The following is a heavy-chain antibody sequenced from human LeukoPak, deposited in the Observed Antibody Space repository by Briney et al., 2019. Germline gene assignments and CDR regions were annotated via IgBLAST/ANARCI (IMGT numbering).Heavy chain of an antibody. CDR3: ARVNRAGGGIATSRWGTFDY. Sequence: PSETLSLTCSVSGGSISSSGYYWGWIRQPPGKGLEWIGSIYYSGSSYYNPSLKSRVIISVDTSKNQFSLKLSSVTAADTAVYYCARVNRAGGGIATSRWGTFDYWGQGTLVTVSS. J-gene: IGHJ4*02. CDR2: IYYSGSS. D-gene: IGHD3-16*01. V-gene: IGHV4-39*07. CDR1: GGSISSSGYY.